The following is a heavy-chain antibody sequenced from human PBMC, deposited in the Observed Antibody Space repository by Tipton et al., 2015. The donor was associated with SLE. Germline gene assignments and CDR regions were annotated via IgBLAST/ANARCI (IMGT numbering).Heavy chain of an antibody. Sequence: TLSLTCTVSGGSISSGSYYWSWIRQPAGKGLEWIGEINHSGSTNYNPSLKSRVTISVDTSKNQFSLKLSSVTAADTAVYYCARQRWFDPWGQGTLVTVSS. CDR2: INHSGST. V-gene: IGHV4-61*09. J-gene: IGHJ5*02. CDR3: ARQRWFDP. CDR1: GGSISSGSYY.